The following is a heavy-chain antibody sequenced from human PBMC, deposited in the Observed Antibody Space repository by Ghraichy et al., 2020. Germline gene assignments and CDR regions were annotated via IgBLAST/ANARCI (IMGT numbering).Heavy chain of an antibody. Sequence: GGSLRLSCAASGFTFSNSGMSWVRQAPGKGLEWVGRIKSKTDGGSTDYAAPVKGRFTISRDDSKNTLYLQMNSLKTEDTALYYCTTGPYYDFWSGYLAGDYWGTGTLVTVSS. CDR1: GFTFSNSG. D-gene: IGHD3-3*01. CDR2: IKSKTDGGST. V-gene: IGHV3-15*01. CDR3: TTGPYYDFWSGYLAGDY. J-gene: IGHJ4*02.